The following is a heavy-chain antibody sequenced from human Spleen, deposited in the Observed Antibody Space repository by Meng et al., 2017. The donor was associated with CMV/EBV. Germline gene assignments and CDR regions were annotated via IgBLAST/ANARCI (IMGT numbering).Heavy chain of an antibody. V-gene: IGHV3-21*01. Sequence: GESLKISCAASGFTVSSNYMSWVRQAPGKGLEWVAMISSSSRYIYYADSVKGRFTISRDNAKNSLFLQMNSLRDEDTAVYFCATRKGMGYTNDWGQGTLVTVSS. CDR2: ISSSSRYI. J-gene: IGHJ4*02. CDR1: GFTVSSNY. D-gene: IGHD5-12*01. CDR3: ATRKGMGYTND.